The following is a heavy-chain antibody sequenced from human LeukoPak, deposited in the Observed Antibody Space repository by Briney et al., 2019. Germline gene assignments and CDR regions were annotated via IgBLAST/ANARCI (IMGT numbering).Heavy chain of an antibody. D-gene: IGHD3-10*01. V-gene: IGHV3-7*01. Sequence: PGGSLRLSCAASGFTFSSNWMNWVRQAPRKGLEWVANIKRDGNETNYVDSVKGRFSTSRDNAKKSLYLQMDSLRAEDTAVYYCAKEGAYPIITYDSWGQGALVTVSS. J-gene: IGHJ5*01. CDR1: GFTFSSNW. CDR3: AKEGAYPIITYDS. CDR2: IKRDGNET.